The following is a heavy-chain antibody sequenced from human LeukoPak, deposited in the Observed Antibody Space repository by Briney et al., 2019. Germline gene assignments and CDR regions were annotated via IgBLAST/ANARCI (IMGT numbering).Heavy chain of an antibody. CDR3: GRVYYDSRGYYYITRYYFDF. V-gene: IGHV4-4*07. Sequence: KPSETLSLTCSVSAGSISRYYWSWIRQPAGKGLEWIGHIYTNGSTNYNPSLKSRVTMSVDTSKSQFSLRLSSVTAADTAVYYCGRVYYDSRGYYYITRYYFDFWGQGTLVTVSS. CDR2: IYTNGST. J-gene: IGHJ4*02. CDR1: AGSISRYY. D-gene: IGHD3-22*01.